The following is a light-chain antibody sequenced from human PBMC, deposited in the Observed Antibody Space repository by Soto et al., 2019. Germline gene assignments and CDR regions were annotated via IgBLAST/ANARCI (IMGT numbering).Light chain of an antibody. CDR1: QSVSSN. V-gene: IGKV3-15*01. CDR2: GAS. Sequence: EIVMTQSPATLSVSPGERATLSCRASQSVSSNVAWYQQKPGQAPRLLIYGASTSATGIPARFSGSGSGTEFTLTIRRLQSEDFAVYYCQKYNNWPRTFGQGTKLEIK. CDR3: QKYNNWPRT. J-gene: IGKJ2*01.